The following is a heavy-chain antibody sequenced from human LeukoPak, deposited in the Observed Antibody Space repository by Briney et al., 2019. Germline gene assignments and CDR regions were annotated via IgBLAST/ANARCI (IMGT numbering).Heavy chain of an antibody. V-gene: IGHV3-30*03. CDR2: ISXDGXXX. CDR3: XXXXXXXXGPE. D-gene: IGHD2-8*01. J-gene: IGHJ4*02. CDR1: GFTFSSYG. Sequence: GGSLRLSCAASGFTFSSYGMHWVRQAPGKGLEWVAVISXDGXXXXXXXXXKGRFTISRDNSKNTLYLQMNSLRPEDTAVYYXXXXXXXXXGPEWGQGTLXXVSS.